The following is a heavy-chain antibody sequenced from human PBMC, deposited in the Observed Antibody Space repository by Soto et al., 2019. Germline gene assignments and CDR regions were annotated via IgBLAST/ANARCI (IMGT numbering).Heavy chain of an antibody. Sequence: QVPLVQSGAEVKKPGSSVRFSCKAPGGTFTTYGFTWVRQAPGQGLEWMGRITPMFERTNYAQKFQGRVTITADKTTGTAYMEGNSRRSADTAVYYCVPSRYATEEVFDIWGQGTMVIVSS. CDR1: GGTFTTYG. J-gene: IGHJ3*02. CDR3: VPSRYATEEVFDI. D-gene: IGHD2-15*01. CDR2: ITPMFERT. V-gene: IGHV1-69*02.